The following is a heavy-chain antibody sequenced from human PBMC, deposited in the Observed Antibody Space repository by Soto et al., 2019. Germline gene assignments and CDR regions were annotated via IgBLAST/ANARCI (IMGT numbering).Heavy chain of an antibody. CDR3: ARPRYYYDSSGYYYAHYFDY. CDR1: GYSFTSYW. D-gene: IGHD3-22*01. J-gene: IGHJ4*02. Sequence: GESLKISCKGSGYSFTSYWIGWVRQMPGKGLEWMGIIYPGDSDTRYSPSFQGQVTISADKSISTAYLQWSSLKASDTAMYYCARPRYYYDSSGYYYAHYFDYWGQGTLVTVSS. CDR2: IYPGDSDT. V-gene: IGHV5-51*01.